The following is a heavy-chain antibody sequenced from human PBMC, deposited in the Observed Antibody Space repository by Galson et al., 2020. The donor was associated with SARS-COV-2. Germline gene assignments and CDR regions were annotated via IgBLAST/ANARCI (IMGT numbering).Heavy chain of an antibody. V-gene: IGHV3-30*04. CDR1: GFTFSSYA. CDR2: ISYDGSNK. D-gene: IGHD3-3*01. Sequence: GESLKISCAASGFTFSSYAMHWVRQAPGKGLEWVAVISYDGSNKYYADSVKGRFTISRDNSKNTLYLQMNSLRAEDTAVYYCASLSGYDFWSGRLTLDYWGQGTLVTVSS. CDR3: ASLSGYDFWSGRLTLDY. J-gene: IGHJ4*02.